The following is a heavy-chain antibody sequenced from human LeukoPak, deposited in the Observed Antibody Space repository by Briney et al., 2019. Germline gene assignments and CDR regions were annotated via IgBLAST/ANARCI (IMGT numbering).Heavy chain of an antibody. CDR2: ISGSGGST. J-gene: IGHJ3*02. Sequence: PGGSLRLSCVASGFTFSSYAMSWVRQAPGKGLEWVSVISGSGGSTYCADSVKGRFTISRDNSKNTLYLQMNSLRAEDTAVYYCARDTHPNYDAFDIWGQGTMVTVSS. CDR1: GFTFSSYA. D-gene: IGHD1-1*01. CDR3: ARDTHPNYDAFDI. V-gene: IGHV3-23*01.